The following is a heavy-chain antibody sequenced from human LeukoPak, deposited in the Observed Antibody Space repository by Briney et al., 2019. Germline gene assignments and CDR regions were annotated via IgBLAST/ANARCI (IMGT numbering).Heavy chain of an antibody. CDR2: IYYSGST. CDR1: VGSISSYY. V-gene: IGHV4-59*08. D-gene: IGHD6-19*01. CDR3: AREAVAGASFDL. J-gene: IGHJ2*01. Sequence: SETLSLTCTVPVGSISSYYWSWIRQPLGKGLEWIGYIYYSGSTNYNPSLKSRVTISVDTSKNQFSLKLSSVTAADTAVYYCAREAVAGASFDLWGRGTLVTVSS.